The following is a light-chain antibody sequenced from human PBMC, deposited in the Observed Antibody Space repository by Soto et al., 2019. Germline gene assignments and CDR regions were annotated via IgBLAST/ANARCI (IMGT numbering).Light chain of an antibody. J-gene: IGLJ1*01. Sequence: NFMLTQPHSVSASPGKTVTISCTRSSGSIASNYVQWYQQRPGSSPTTVIYEDNQRPSGVPDRFSGSIDSSSNSASLTISGLKPEDEADYYCQSYDSSLYVFGTGTKLTVL. V-gene: IGLV6-57*01. CDR2: EDN. CDR1: SGSIASNY. CDR3: QSYDSSLYV.